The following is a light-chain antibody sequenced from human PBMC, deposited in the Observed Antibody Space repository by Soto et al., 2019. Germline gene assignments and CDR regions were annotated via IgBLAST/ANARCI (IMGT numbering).Light chain of an antibody. CDR2: DAS. CDR1: QSVSRY. V-gene: IGKV3-11*01. Sequence: EIVLTQSPGTLSLSPGERATLSCRASQSVSRYLAWYQQKSGQAPRLLIYDASNRATGIPARFSGSGSGTDFTLTISSLEPEDFAVYYCQQRSNWLTFGQGTRLEIK. J-gene: IGKJ5*01. CDR3: QQRSNWLT.